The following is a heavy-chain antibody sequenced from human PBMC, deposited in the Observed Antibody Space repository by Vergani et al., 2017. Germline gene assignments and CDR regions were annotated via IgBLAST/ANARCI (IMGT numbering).Heavy chain of an antibody. J-gene: IGHJ4*02. V-gene: IGHV3-48*01. Sequence: EVQLVESGGGLVQPVGSLRLSCAASGSTFSSCAMNWVRQAPGKGLEWVSYISRSSSTIYYADSVKGRFNSSRDNAKNSLHLQMNNLRAEDTAVYYCEIQVRDVCCTNGVCPLGYWGQGALVTVSS. CDR2: ISRSSSTI. CDR3: EIQVRDVCCTNGVCPLGY. CDR1: GSTFSSCA. D-gene: IGHD2-8*01.